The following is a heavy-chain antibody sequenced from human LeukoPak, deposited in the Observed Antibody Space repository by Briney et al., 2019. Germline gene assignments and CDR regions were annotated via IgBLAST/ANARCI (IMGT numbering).Heavy chain of an antibody. CDR3: AKEIYKRRWGLAIFDY. CDR1: GFTFDDYA. D-gene: IGHD7-27*01. J-gene: IGHJ4*02. CDR2: ISWNSGTI. V-gene: IGHV3-9*01. Sequence: GRSLRLSCAGSGFTFDDYAIHWVRQAPGKGPEWVSGISWNSGTIVYADSVKGRFTISRDNAKNSLYLQMNSLRAEDTALYYCAKEIYKRRWGLAIFDYWGQGTLVTVSS.